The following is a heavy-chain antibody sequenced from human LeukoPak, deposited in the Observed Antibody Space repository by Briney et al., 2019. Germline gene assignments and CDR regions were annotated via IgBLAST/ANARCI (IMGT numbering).Heavy chain of an antibody. CDR3: AKDPYRSSTYFDY. CDR1: GFTFSSYT. J-gene: IGHJ4*02. D-gene: IGHD6-6*01. CDR2: LRGRDDTT. Sequence: GGSLRLSCAASGFTFSSYTMSWVRQAPGKGLEWVSSLRGRDDTTYYADSVRGRFTISRDDSKNTLYLQMNSLRAEDSAVYYCAKDPYRSSTYFDYWGQGTPVTVSS. V-gene: IGHV3-23*01.